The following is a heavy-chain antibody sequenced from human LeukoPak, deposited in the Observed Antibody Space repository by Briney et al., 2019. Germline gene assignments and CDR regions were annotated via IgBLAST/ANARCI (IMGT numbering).Heavy chain of an antibody. V-gene: IGHV1-69*13. D-gene: IGHD5-18*01. CDR2: IIPIFGTA. CDR1: GGTFSSYA. CDR3: AREVGDTAMVNYYYGMDV. J-gene: IGHJ6*02. Sequence: ASVKVSCKASGGTFSSYAISWVRQAPGQGLEWMGGIIPIFGTANYAQKFQGRVTITADESTSTAYMELSSLRSEDTAVYYCAREVGDTAMVNYYYGMDVWGQGTTVTVSS.